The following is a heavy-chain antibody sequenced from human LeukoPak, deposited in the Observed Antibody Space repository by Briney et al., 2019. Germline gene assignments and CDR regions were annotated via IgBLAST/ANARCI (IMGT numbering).Heavy chain of an antibody. CDR1: GYTFTSYY. Sequence: ASVKVSCKASGYTFTSYYMHWVRQAPGQGLEWMGIINPSGGSTSYAQKFQGRVTMTRDTSTSTVYMELSSLRSEDTAVYYCARDITMVRGPEDIFYFEYWGLGTLVTVSS. V-gene: IGHV1-46*01. CDR2: INPSGGST. D-gene: IGHD3-10*01. CDR3: ARDITMVRGPEDIFYFEY. J-gene: IGHJ4*02.